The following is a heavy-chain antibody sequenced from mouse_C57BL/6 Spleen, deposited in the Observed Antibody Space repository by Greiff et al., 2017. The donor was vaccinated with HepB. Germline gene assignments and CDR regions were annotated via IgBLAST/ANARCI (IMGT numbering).Heavy chain of an antibody. J-gene: IGHJ2*01. V-gene: IGHV1-52*01. CDR3: ARGNYYDPSFDY. CDR2: IDPSDSET. Sequence: QVQLKQPGAELVRPGSSVKLSCKASGYTFTSYWMHWVKQRPIQGLEWIGNIDPSDSETHYNQKFKDKATLTVDKSSSTAYMQLSSLTSEDSAVYYCARGNYYDPSFDYWGQGTTLTVSS. D-gene: IGHD2-4*01. CDR1: GYTFTSYW.